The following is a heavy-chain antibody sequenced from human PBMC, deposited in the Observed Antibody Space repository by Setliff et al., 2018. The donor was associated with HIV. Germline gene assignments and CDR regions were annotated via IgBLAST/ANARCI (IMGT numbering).Heavy chain of an antibody. V-gene: IGHV4-39*07. CDR2: IYHSEST. Sequence: KPSETLSLTCTVSGGSISSGSYYWDWISQPPGKGLEWIGSIYHSESTYYNPSLKSRVTISVDTSKNQFSLKLSSVIAADTAVYYCARIFGDQGYYYGMDVWGQGTTVTVSS. CDR3: ARIFGDQGYYYGMDV. CDR1: GGSISSGSYY. J-gene: IGHJ6*02. D-gene: IGHD3-3*01.